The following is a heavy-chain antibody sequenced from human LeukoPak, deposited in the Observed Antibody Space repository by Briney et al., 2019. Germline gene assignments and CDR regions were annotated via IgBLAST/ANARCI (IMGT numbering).Heavy chain of an antibody. CDR3: ASDPWLRTVWSYFDY. J-gene: IGHJ4*02. CDR1: GGSISSYY. D-gene: IGHD5-12*01. V-gene: IGHV4-59*12. CDR2: IYYSGST. Sequence: SDTLSLTCTVSGGSISSYYWSWIRQPPGKGLEWIGYIYYSGSTNYNPSLKSRVTISVDTSKNQFSLKLSSVTAADTAVYYCASDPWLRTVWSYFDYWGQGTLVTVSS.